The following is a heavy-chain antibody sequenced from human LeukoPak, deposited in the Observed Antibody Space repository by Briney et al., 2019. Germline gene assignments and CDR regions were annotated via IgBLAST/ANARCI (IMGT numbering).Heavy chain of an antibody. Sequence: SETLSLTCSVSGGSISSYYWSWIRQPPGRGLEWIGYIYYSGRTSYNPSLKSRVTISVDTSKNQFSLKLSSVTAADTAVYYCATYWSPYAFDIWGQGTMVTVSS. CDR1: GGSISSYY. D-gene: IGHD2-15*01. J-gene: IGHJ3*02. V-gene: IGHV4-59*01. CDR3: ATYWSPYAFDI. CDR2: IYYSGRT.